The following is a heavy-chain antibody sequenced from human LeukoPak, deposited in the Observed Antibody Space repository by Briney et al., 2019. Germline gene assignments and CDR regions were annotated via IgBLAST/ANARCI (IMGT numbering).Heavy chain of an antibody. D-gene: IGHD3-22*01. CDR3: ARGNWEVITPDY. CDR1: GGSISTYY. Sequence: SQTLSLTCTVSGGSISTYYWSWLRQPPGKGLEWHGYIYYSGSTNYNPSLKSRVTISIDTSKNQFSLKLSSVTAADTAVYYCARGNWEVITPDYWGQGTLVTVSS. V-gene: IGHV4-59*01. J-gene: IGHJ4*02. CDR2: IYYSGST.